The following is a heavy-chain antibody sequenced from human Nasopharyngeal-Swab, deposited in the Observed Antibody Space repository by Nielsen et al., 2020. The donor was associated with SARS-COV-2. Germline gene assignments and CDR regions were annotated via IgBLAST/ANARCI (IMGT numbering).Heavy chain of an antibody. J-gene: IGHJ4*02. V-gene: IGHV3-30-3*01. Sequence: GESLKISCAASGFTFSSYAMHWVRQAPGKGLEWVALISYDGSNKYYADSVKGRFTISRDNSKNTLYLQMNSLRAEDTATYYCAPDPNWGLGYWGRGTLVTVSS. D-gene: IGHD7-27*01. CDR2: ISYDGSNK. CDR1: GFTFSSYA. CDR3: APDPNWGLGY.